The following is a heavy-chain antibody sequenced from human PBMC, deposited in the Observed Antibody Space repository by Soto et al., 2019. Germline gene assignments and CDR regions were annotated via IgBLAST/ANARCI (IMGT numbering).Heavy chain of an antibody. CDR3: AYCTNGVCYQWGCYP. J-gene: IGHJ5*02. Sequence: QVQLVQSGAEVKKPGSSVKVSCKASGGTFSSYAISWVRQAPGQGLEWMGGIIPIFCTANYAQKFQGRVTITADKSTSTAYMELSSLSSEDTAVYYCAYCTNGVCYQWGCYPWGQGTLVTFSS. D-gene: IGHD2-8*01. V-gene: IGHV1-69*06. CDR2: IIPIFCTA. CDR1: GGTFSSYA.